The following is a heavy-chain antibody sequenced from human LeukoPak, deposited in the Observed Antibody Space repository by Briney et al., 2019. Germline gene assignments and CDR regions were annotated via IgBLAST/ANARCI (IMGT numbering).Heavy chain of an antibody. CDR1: GFSFSDHY. V-gene: IGHV3-11*01. CDR2: VSSSGSAM. D-gene: IGHD3-22*01. Sequence: PGGSLRLSCAASGFSFSDHYMNWVRQAPGKGLEWVSYVSSSGSAMYYADSVKGRFTISRDNAGNSLYLQMNSLRADDTAVYYCARDRRQSYYDSSGFDNWGQGTLVTVSS. J-gene: IGHJ4*02. CDR3: ARDRRQSYYDSSGFDN.